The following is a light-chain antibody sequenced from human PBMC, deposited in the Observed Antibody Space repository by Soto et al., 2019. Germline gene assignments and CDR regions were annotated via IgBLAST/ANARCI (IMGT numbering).Light chain of an antibody. V-gene: IGLV2-8*01. CDR3: SSYAGSPKRV. CDR1: SSDVGGYNY. CDR2: EVS. J-gene: IGLJ1*01. Sequence: ALTQPPSASGSPGQSVTISCTGTSSDVGGYNYVSWYQQHPGKAPKLMIYEVSKRPSGVPDRFSGSKSGNTASLTVSGLQAEDEADYYCSSYAGSPKRVFGTGTRSPS.